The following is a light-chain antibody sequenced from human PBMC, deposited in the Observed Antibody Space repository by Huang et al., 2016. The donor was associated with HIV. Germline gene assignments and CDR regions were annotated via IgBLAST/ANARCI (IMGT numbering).Light chain of an antibody. CDR3: QQYNDWSAVT. V-gene: IGKV3-15*01. J-gene: IGKJ4*01. Sequence: EIVMTQSPATLSVSPGERATLSCRASQNIGGSLAWYQKKPGQAPRILIYGASTRATGIPARFSGSESGTDFTLTISSLQSEDFAVYYCQQYNDWSAVTFGGGTKVEI. CDR1: QNIGGS. CDR2: GAS.